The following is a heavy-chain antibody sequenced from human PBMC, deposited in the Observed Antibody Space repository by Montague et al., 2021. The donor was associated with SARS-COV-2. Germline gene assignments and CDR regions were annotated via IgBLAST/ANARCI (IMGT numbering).Heavy chain of an antibody. J-gene: IGHJ5*02. CDR3: ARGRRHIVPPNCLDP. CDR1: GFSLTSFGEA. Sequence: PALVKPTQTLTLTCTLSGFSLTSFGEAVGWVRQSPGKALEWLALIYWDSDVRFRPSLKSRLTITKDVSKNQVVLTMINMDPVDTATYFCARGRRHIVPPNCLDPWGQGIMVTVSS. CDR2: IYWDSDV. D-gene: IGHD3-16*02. V-gene: IGHV2-5*02.